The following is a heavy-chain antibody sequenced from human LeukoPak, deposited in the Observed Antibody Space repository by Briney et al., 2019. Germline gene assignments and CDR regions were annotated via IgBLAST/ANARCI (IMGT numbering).Heavy chain of an antibody. V-gene: IGHV4-34*01. CDR1: GGSFSDYF. CDR2: IDDGGNT. J-gene: IGHJ3*01. D-gene: IGHD7-27*01. CDR3: AIFCKITWGGWGDAFDV. Sequence: SETLSLMCSVYGGSFSDYFWAWIRQPPGKGLEWIGEIDDGGNTNYNPSLMSRVLVAMEKSKNQFSLVLRSVTVADTAIYYCAIFCKITWGGWGDAFDVWGQGATVIVSS.